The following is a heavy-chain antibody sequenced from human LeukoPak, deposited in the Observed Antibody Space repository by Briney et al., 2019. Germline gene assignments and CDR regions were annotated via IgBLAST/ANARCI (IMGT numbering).Heavy chain of an antibody. CDR3: ARDPPLYSGSFDWFDP. CDR1: GGSFSGYY. Sequence: SETLSLTCAVYGGSFSGYYWSWIRQPPGKGLEWIGEINHSGSTNYNPSLKSRVTISVDTSKNQFSLKLSSVTAADTAVYYCARDPPLYSGSFDWFDPWGQGTLVTVSS. CDR2: INHSGST. D-gene: IGHD1-26*01. J-gene: IGHJ5*02. V-gene: IGHV4-34*01.